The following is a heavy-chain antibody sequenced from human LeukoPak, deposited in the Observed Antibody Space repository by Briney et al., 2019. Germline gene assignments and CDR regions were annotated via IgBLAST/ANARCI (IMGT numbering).Heavy chain of an antibody. V-gene: IGHV4-59*01. CDR3: AALYTYYYDSSGYYNDFDY. J-gene: IGHJ4*02. CDR2: IYYSGST. Sequence: PSETLSLTCTVSGGSISSYYWSWIRQPPGKGLEWIGYIYYSGSTNYNPSLKSRVTISVDTSKNQFSLKLSSVTAADTAVYYCAALYTYYYDSSGYYNDFDYWGQGTLVTVPS. D-gene: IGHD3-22*01. CDR1: GGSISSYY.